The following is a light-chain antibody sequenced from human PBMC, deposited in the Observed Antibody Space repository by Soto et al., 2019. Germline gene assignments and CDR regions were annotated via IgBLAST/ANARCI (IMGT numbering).Light chain of an antibody. CDR3: QQRRIWVM. CDR1: QSVDTY. V-gene: IGKV3-11*01. CDR2: DTS. J-gene: IGKJ3*01. Sequence: LTQSPAILSLSPGERATLSCTASQSVDTYIAWYQQRPGQPPRLLIHDTSHRASGVPARFRGSGSGTDFTLPITSLEPEDFAVYFCQQRRIWVMFGPVTRL.